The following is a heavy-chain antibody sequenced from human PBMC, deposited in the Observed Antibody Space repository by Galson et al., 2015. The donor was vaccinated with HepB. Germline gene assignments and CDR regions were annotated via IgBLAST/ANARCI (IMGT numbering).Heavy chain of an antibody. Sequence: SLRLSCAASGFTFSDYGMHWVRQTPGKGLEWVAVIWFDGGNKYYADSVKGRFTISRDNSKNTLYLQMNSLRSEDTAVYYCARYPLRRRDSTNWYYYVDFWGQGTLVTVSS. D-gene: IGHD6-13*01. CDR1: GFTFSDYG. J-gene: IGHJ4*02. V-gene: IGHV3-33*01. CDR2: IWFDGGNK. CDR3: ARYPLRRRDSTNWYYYVDF.